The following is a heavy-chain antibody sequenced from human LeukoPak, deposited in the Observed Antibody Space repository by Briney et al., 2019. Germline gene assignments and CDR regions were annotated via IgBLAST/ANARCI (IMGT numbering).Heavy chain of an antibody. V-gene: IGHV4-31*03. CDR3: ARLGGAYFKGGMDV. Sequence: PSQTLSLTCTVSGGSISSGGYYWSWIRQHPGKGLEWIGYIYYSGSTYYNPSLKSRVTISVDTSKNQFSLVLTSVTAADTAVYYCARLGGAYFKGGMDVWGQGTTVTVSS. D-gene: IGHD3-10*01. CDR1: GGSISSGGYY. J-gene: IGHJ6*02. CDR2: IYYSGST.